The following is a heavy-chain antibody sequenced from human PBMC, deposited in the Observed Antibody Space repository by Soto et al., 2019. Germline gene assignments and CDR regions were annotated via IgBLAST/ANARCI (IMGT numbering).Heavy chain of an antibody. V-gene: IGHV4-38-2*01. CDR2: IYHGGST. J-gene: IGHJ4*02. CDR1: GYSISSGYY. Sequence: PSETLSLTCAVSGYSISSGYYWGWIRQPPGKGLEWIGSIYHGGSTYYNPSLKSRVTISVDTSRNQFSLKLSSVTAADTAVYYCARAPGDLVYCFDYWGQGTLVTVSS. CDR3: ARAPGDLVYCFDY. D-gene: IGHD3-16*01.